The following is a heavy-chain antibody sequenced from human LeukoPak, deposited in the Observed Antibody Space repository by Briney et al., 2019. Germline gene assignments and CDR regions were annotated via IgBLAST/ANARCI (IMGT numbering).Heavy chain of an antibody. Sequence: GGSLRLSCAASGFTFTSYAMSWVRQAPGKGLEWVSGISWNSGSIGYADSVKGRFTISRDNAKNSLYLQMNSLRAEDTALYYCAKSSSQYYYYYMDVWGKGTTVTVSS. CDR1: GFTFTSYA. CDR2: ISWNSGSI. V-gene: IGHV3-9*01. D-gene: IGHD6-13*01. J-gene: IGHJ6*03. CDR3: AKSSSQYYYYYMDV.